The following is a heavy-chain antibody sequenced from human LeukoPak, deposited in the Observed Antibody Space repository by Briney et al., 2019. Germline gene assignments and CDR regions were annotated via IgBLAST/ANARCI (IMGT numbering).Heavy chain of an antibody. CDR3: ARLTLTGDAGQGWFDA. D-gene: IGHD3-9*01. J-gene: IGHJ5*02. V-gene: IGHV4-39*01. Sequence: SETLSLTCTVSGDSIRDSGWSWGWIRQPPGKGLEWIGTMPYDEKVSDNEIPSYNPSLKRRVTISADTSKNQLYLRVNSVTAADTASYYCARLTLTGDAGQGWFDARGQGTLVIVSS. CDR1: GDSIRDSGWS. CDR2: MPYDEKVSDNEIP.